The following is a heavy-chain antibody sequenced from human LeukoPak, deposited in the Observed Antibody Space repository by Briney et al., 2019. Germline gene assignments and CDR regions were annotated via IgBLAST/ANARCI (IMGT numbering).Heavy chain of an antibody. CDR2: ISGSGGST. CDR3: ASRNSSSWSLFDY. Sequence: GGSLRLSCAASGFTFSSYAVSWVRQAPGKGLEWVSAISGSGGSTYYADSVKGRFTISRDNSKNTLYLQMNSLRAEDTAVYYCASRNSSSWSLFDYWGQGTLVTVSS. D-gene: IGHD6-13*01. V-gene: IGHV3-23*01. J-gene: IGHJ4*02. CDR1: GFTFSSYA.